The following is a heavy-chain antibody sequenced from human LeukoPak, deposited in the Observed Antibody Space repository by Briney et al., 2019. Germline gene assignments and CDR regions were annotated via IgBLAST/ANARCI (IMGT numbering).Heavy chain of an antibody. Sequence: PGGSLRLSCAASGFTFSSYWMHWVRQAPGKGLVWVSRINSDGSSTSYADSVKGRFTISRDNSKNTLFLQMNSLRPDDTAVYYCTKDVTEYYQTDAFDIWGQGTVVTVSS. V-gene: IGHV3-74*01. CDR3: TKDVTEYYQTDAFDI. D-gene: IGHD2/OR15-2a*01. CDR2: INSDGSST. J-gene: IGHJ3*02. CDR1: GFTFSSYW.